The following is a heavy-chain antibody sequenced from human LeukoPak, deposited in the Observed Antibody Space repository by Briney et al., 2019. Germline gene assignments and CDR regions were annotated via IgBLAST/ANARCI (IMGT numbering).Heavy chain of an antibody. D-gene: IGHD5-18*01. CDR2: IYYSGST. CDR3: ARGRRDTAMIIYYYYYYMDV. V-gene: IGHV4-59*01. CDR1: GGSISSYY. Sequence: PSETLSLTCTVSGGSISSYYWCWIRQPPGKGLEWIGYIYYSGSTNYNPSLKSRVTISVDTSKNQFSLKLSSVTAADTAVYYCARGRRDTAMIIYYYYYYMDVWGKGTTVTISS. J-gene: IGHJ6*03.